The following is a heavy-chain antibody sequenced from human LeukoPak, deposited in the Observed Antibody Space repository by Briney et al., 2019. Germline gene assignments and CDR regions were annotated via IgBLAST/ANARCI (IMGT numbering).Heavy chain of an antibody. CDR1: GFTFTTYW. J-gene: IGHJ4*02. D-gene: IGHD2-2*01. CDR2: IYNDGRT. CDR3: ARESGYAVGDF. Sequence: PGESLRLSCAASGFTFTTYWMSWVRQAPGKGLEWASVIYNDGRTYYADSVKGRFIISKDISKNTLYLQMNNLRADDTALYYCARESGYAVGDFWGRGTLVTVSS. V-gene: IGHV3-53*01.